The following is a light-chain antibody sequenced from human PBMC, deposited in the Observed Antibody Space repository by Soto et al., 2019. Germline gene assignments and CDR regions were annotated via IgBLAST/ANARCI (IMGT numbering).Light chain of an antibody. Sequence: EIVMTQSPATLSVSPGERATLSCRASQSVGSKLAWYQQKPGKAPRLLIYGASTRATGIPARFSGSGSGTEFTLTISSLQSEDFAIFFCQQYNNWPPDRTFGQGSKVEIK. J-gene: IGKJ1*01. CDR1: QSVGSK. V-gene: IGKV3-15*01. CDR3: QQYNNWPPDRT. CDR2: GAS.